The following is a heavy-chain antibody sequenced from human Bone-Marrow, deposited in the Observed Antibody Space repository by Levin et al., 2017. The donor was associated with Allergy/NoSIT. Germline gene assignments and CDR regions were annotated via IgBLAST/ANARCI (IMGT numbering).Heavy chain of an antibody. D-gene: IGHD3-10*01. Sequence: SCATSGFTFNDHAISWVRQAPGKGPEWVSDITRSGSNTHYADSVKGRFTISRDSSRATVYLHMNSLRAADTALYYCAKHGGFDSWGQGTLVTVSS. CDR2: ITRSGSNT. CDR3: AKHGGFDS. CDR1: GFTFNDHA. J-gene: IGHJ4*02. V-gene: IGHV3-23*01.